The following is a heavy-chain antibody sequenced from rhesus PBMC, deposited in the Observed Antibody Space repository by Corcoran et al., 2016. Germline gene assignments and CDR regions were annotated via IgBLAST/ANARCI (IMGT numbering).Heavy chain of an antibody. CDR1: GGSISDSYY. CDR2: IYGSGGST. J-gene: IGHJ4*01. V-gene: IGHV4-147*01. Sequence: QVQLQESGPGLVKPSETLSLTCTVSGGSISDSYYWNWIRQPPGKGLEWMGRIYGSGGSTSYNPSLKSRVTISKDTSKNQFSLKLSSVTAADTAVYYCARDSGNIWTGYYHDYWGQGVLVTVSS. CDR3: ARDSGNIWTGYYHDY. D-gene: IGHD3-3*01.